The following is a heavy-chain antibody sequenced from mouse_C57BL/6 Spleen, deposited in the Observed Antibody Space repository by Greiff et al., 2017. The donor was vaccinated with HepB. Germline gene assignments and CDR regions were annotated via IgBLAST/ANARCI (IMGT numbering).Heavy chain of an antibody. CDR2: ISSGGSYT. Sequence: EVQLVESGGDLVKPGGSLKLSCAASGFTFSSYGMSWVRQTPDKRLEWVATISSGGSYTYYPDSVKGRFTLSRDNAKNTLYLQMSSLKAEDTAMYYCARPRGSSYLYYFDYWGQGTTLTVSS. CDR3: ARPRGSSYLYYFDY. D-gene: IGHD1-1*01. V-gene: IGHV5-6*01. J-gene: IGHJ2*01. CDR1: GFTFSSYG.